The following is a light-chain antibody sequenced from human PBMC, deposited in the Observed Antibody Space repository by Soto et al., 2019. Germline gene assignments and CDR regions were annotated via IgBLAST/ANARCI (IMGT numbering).Light chain of an antibody. CDR2: DVN. J-gene: IGLJ2*01. CDR3: SSYAGSNSVL. CDR1: SSDVGGYNY. Sequence: QSALTQPPSASGSPGQSVTISCTGTSSDVGGYNYVSWYQQHPGKAPKLMIYDVNKRPSGVPDRFSGSKSGNTASLTVSGLQAEDEADYYCSSYAGSNSVLFGGGTKRTVL. V-gene: IGLV2-8*01.